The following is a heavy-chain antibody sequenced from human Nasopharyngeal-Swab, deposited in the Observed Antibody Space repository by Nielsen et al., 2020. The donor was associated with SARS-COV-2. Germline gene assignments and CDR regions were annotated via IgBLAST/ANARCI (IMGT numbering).Heavy chain of an antibody. V-gene: IGHV4-4*02. Sequence: SETLSLTCAVSGGSISSSNWWSWVRQPPGKGLEWIGEIYHSGSTNYNPSLKSRVTISVDKSKNQFSLKLSSVTAADTAVYYCARYVRYCSGGSCPGGAHWGQGTLVTVSS. CDR1: GGSISSSNW. CDR2: IYHSGST. J-gene: IGHJ4*02. D-gene: IGHD2-15*01. CDR3: ARYVRYCSGGSCPGGAH.